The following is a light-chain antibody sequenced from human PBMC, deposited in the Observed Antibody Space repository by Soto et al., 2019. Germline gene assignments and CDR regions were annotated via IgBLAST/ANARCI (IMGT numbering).Light chain of an antibody. CDR1: QSVTSNF. Sequence: EIVLTQSPGTLSLSPGERATLSFRASQSVTSNFLAWYQQKPGQAPRLLIYGASSRATGIPDRFSGSGSGTDFTLTISRLEPEDFAVYYCHQYGISPFGGGTKVDIK. J-gene: IGKJ4*01. CDR3: HQYGISP. V-gene: IGKV3-20*01. CDR2: GAS.